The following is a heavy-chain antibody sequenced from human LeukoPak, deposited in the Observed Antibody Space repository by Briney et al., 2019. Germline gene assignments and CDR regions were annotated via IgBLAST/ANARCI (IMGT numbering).Heavy chain of an antibody. CDR3: ARALDSDKYSLSLVYYFDY. Sequence: GSSLRLSCAASGFTFSNYAMHWVRQAPGKGLEWVAVISYDGSNKYYADSVKGRFTISRDNSKNTLYVQMNNLRVEDTALYYCARALDSDKYSLSLVYYFDYWGQGTLVTVSS. J-gene: IGHJ4*02. V-gene: IGHV3-30-3*01. CDR2: ISYDGSNK. D-gene: IGHD2-15*01. CDR1: GFTFSNYA.